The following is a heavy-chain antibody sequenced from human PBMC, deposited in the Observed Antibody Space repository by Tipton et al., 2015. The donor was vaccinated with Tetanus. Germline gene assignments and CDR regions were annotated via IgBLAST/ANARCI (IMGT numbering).Heavy chain of an antibody. Sequence: GSLRLSCAASGFTVSNTYMSWVRQAPGKGLEWVSVISGSGGSTYYADSVKGRFTISRDNSKNTLYLQMNSLRAEDTAVYYCAKDHGPEITSVAATRYYYYGMDVWGQGTTVTVSS. V-gene: IGHV3-23*01. J-gene: IGHJ6*02. CDR3: AKDHGPEITSVAATRYYYYGMDV. CDR2: ISGSGGST. D-gene: IGHD2-15*01. CDR1: GFTVSNTY.